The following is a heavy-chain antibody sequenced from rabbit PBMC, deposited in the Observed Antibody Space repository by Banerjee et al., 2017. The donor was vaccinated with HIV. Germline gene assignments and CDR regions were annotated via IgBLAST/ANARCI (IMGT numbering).Heavy chain of an antibody. CDR1: GFSFSNKYV. CDR2: IDTGSGST. Sequence: QEQLEESGGDLVKPEGSLTLTCTASGFSFSNKYVMCWVRQAPGEGLEWIGCIDTGSGSTVYATWVNGRFSISKTSSTTVTLQMTTVTAADTATYFCAREAGSGWGANFNLWGPGTLVTVS. J-gene: IGHJ4*01. D-gene: IGHD4-1*01. V-gene: IGHV1S45*01. CDR3: AREAGSGWGANFNL.